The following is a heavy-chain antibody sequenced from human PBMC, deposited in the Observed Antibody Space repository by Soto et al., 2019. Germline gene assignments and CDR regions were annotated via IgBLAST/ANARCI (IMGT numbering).Heavy chain of an antibody. D-gene: IGHD1-20*01. V-gene: IGHV1-69*01. J-gene: IGHJ1*01. CDR3: ATDSSSITGTTSSGGFQF. CDR2: IIPIFGIT. CDR1: GGTFSGYA. Sequence: QAHLMQSGAEVTKPGSSVKVSCTASGGTFSGYAISWVRQRPGRGLEWMGGIIPIFGITTYAEKFQVRITLAADESTGTAFMDLRSLISEDTAVYYCATDSSSITGTTSSGGFQFWGPGTLVSVSS.